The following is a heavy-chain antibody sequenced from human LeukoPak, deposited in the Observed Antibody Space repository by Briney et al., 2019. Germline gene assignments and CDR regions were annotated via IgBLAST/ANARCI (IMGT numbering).Heavy chain of an antibody. CDR1: GFTFSSYS. CDR2: ISSRSSYI. D-gene: IGHD2-2*01. V-gene: IGHV3-21*01. J-gene: IGHJ6*03. CDR3: ARVSYCSSTSCPPYYYMDV. Sequence: AGSLRLSCAASGFTFSSYSMNWVRQAPGKGLEWVSSISSRSSYIYYADSVKGRFTISRDNAKNSLYLQMNSLRAEDTAVYYCARVSYCSSTSCPPYYYMDVWGKGTTVTVSS.